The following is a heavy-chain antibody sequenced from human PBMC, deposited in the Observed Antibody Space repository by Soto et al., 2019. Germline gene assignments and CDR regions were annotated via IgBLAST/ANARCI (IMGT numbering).Heavy chain of an antibody. D-gene: IGHD3-10*01. J-gene: IGHJ4*02. CDR2: LSGTGDSA. Sequence: GGSLRLSCAASGFTLSSYAMSWVRQAPGKGLEGVSALSGTGDSADYANSVKGRFTISRDDSKTTLYLQMRSLRAEDTAIYYCARDSGNYGSGSFAHWGQGTRVTVSS. CDR3: ARDSGNYGSGSFAH. V-gene: IGHV3-23*01. CDR1: GFTLSSYA.